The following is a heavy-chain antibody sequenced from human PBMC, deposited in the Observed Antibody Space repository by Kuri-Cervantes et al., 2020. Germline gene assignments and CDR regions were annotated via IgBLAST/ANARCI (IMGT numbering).Heavy chain of an antibody. J-gene: IGHJ6*02. CDR2: IKQDGSEK. CDR3: ANIRWTNNNGMDV. Sequence: GESLKISCAASGFTFSSYWMSWVRQAPGKGLEWVANIKQDGSEKYYVDSVKGRFTTSRDNSKNTLYLQMNSLRAEDTAAYYCANIRWTNNNGMDVWGQGTTVTVSS. CDR1: GFTFSSYW. D-gene: IGHD1/OR15-1a*01. V-gene: IGHV3-7*03.